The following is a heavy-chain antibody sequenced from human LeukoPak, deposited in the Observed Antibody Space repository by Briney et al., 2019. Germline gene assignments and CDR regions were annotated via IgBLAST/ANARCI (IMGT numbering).Heavy chain of an antibody. CDR2: IIPILGIA. Sequence: SVKVSCKASGGTFSSYAISWVRQAPGQGLEWMGRIIPILGIANYAQKFQGRVTITADKSTSTAYMELSSLRSEDTAVYYCARQIIVATIEENFDYWGQGTLVTVSS. D-gene: IGHD5-12*01. CDR1: GGTFSSYA. J-gene: IGHJ4*02. V-gene: IGHV1-69*04. CDR3: ARQIIVATIEENFDY.